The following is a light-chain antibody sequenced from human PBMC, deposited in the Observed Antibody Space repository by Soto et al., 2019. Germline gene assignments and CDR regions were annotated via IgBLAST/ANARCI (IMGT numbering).Light chain of an antibody. CDR1: SSNIGNNY. CDR2: DNN. V-gene: IGLV1-51*01. J-gene: IGLJ2*01. Sequence: QSVLTQPPSVSAAPGQKVAISCSGSSSNIGNNYVSWYQQLPGTAPKLLIYDNNRRPSGIPDRFYGSKSGTSATLGITGLQTGDEADYYCGTWDSRRSAVVFGGGTTLTVL. CDR3: GTWDSRRSAVV.